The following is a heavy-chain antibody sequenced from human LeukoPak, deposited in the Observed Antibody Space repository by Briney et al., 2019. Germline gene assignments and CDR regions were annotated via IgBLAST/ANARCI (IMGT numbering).Heavy chain of an antibody. D-gene: IGHD3-3*01. Sequence: GESLKISCKGSGYSFTNYWIGWVRQMPGKGLEWMGIIYPGDSDTRYSPSFQGQVTISADKSISTAYLQWSSLKASDTAMYYCARLGYDFWSGYYTPLHFDYWGQGTLVTVSS. V-gene: IGHV5-51*01. J-gene: IGHJ4*02. CDR2: IYPGDSDT. CDR1: GYSFTNYW. CDR3: ARLGYDFWSGYYTPLHFDY.